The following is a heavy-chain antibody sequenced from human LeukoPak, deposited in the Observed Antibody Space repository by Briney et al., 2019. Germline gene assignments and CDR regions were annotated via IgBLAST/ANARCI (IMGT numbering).Heavy chain of an antibody. Sequence: GGTLRLSCAASGFTFSSYSMNWVRQAPGKGLEWVSSISSSSSYIYYADSVKGRFTISRDNAKNSLYLQMNSLRAEDTAVYYCARDLLSGSYPSGFDYWGQGTLVTVSS. J-gene: IGHJ4*02. CDR2: ISSSSSYI. D-gene: IGHD1-26*01. V-gene: IGHV3-21*01. CDR3: ARDLLSGSYPSGFDY. CDR1: GFTFSSYS.